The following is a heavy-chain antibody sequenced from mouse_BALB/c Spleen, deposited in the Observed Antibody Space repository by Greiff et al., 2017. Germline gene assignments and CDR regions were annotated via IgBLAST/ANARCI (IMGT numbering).Heavy chain of an antibody. V-gene: IGHV14-3*02. CDR1: GFNIKDTY. CDR2: IDPANGNT. D-gene: IGHD3-1*01. J-gene: IGHJ2*01. Sequence: EVKLMESGAELVKPGASVKLSCTASGFNIKDTYMHWVKQRPEQGLEWIGRIDPANGNTKYDPKFQGKATITADTSSNTAYLQLSSLTSEDTAVYYCARSGGSYYFDYWGQGTTLTVSS. CDR3: ARSGGSYYFDY.